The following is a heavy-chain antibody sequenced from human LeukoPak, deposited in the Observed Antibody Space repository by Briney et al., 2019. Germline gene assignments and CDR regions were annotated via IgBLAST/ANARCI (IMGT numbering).Heavy chain of an antibody. CDR3: TRAHCSSTSCYTRGGFDP. V-gene: IGHV3-73*01. CDR2: IRSKANSYAT. Sequence: GGSLKLSCAASGFTFSGSAMHWVRQASGKGLEWVGRIRSKANSYATAYAASVKGRFTISRDDSKNTAYLQMNSLKTEDTAVYYCTRAHCSSTSCYTRGGFDPWGQGTLVTVSS. CDR1: GFTFSGSA. D-gene: IGHD2-2*02. J-gene: IGHJ5*02.